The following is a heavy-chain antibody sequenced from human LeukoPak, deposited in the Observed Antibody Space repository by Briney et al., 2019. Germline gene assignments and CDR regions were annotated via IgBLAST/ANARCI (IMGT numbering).Heavy chain of an antibody. D-gene: IGHD2-15*01. V-gene: IGHV1-2*02. CDR2: INPNSGGT. CDR1: GYTFTDYY. CDR3: ASPLPYCSGSDCYSYAFDV. Sequence: ASVTVSCKASGYTFTDYYMHWVRQAPGQGLEWMGWINPNSGGTNYAQKFQGRVTITRDTSINTAYMELSRLRSDDTAVYYCASPLPYCSGSDCYSYAFDVWGQGTMVTVSS. J-gene: IGHJ3*01.